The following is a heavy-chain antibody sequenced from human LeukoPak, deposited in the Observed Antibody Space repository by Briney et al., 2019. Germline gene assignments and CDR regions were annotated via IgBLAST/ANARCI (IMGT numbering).Heavy chain of an antibody. CDR3: ARHYYDSSGYSSWFDP. CDR2: ISSSSSYI. J-gene: IGHJ5*02. CDR1: GFTFSRYS. D-gene: IGHD3-22*01. V-gene: IGHV3-21*01. Sequence: GGSLRLSCAASGFTFSRYSMNWVRQAPGKGLEWVSSISSSSSYIYYADSVKGRFTTSRGNAKNSLYLQMNSLRAEDTAVYYCARHYYDSSGYSSWFDPWGQGTLVTVSS.